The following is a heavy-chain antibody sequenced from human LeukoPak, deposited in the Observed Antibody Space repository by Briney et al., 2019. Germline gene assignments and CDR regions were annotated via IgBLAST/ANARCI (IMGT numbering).Heavy chain of an antibody. CDR1: GGTFSSYA. Sequence: SVKVSCKASGGTFSSYAISWVRQAPGQGLEWMGGIIPIFGTANYAQKFQGRVTITTDESTSTAYMELSNLRSEDTAVYYCASGCSSTSCYYAFDIWGQGTMVTVSS. CDR3: ASGCSSTSCYYAFDI. V-gene: IGHV1-69*05. J-gene: IGHJ3*02. CDR2: IIPIFGTA. D-gene: IGHD2-2*01.